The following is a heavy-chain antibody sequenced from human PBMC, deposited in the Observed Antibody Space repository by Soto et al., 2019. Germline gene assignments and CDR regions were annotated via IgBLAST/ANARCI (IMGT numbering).Heavy chain of an antibody. CDR1: GYSLSRYW. Sequence: DSLTIAGKGSGYSLSRYWLSWVRQMPGKGLEWMGRIDPSDSYTNYSPSFQGHVTISADKSISTAYLQWSSLKSSDTAMYYCAIRLRGYSYGYTGGMDVWGQGTTVTVS. J-gene: IGHJ6*02. CDR2: IDPSDSYT. V-gene: IGHV5-10-1*01. CDR3: AIRLRGYSYGYTGGMDV. D-gene: IGHD5-18*01.